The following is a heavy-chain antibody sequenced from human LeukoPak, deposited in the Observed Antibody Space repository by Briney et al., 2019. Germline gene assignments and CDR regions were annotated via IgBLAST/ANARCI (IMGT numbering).Heavy chain of an antibody. CDR2: IYYSGST. D-gene: IGHD3-9*01. CDR3: ARLDILTGYLGY. Sequence: PSETLSLTCTVSGGSISRSSYYWGWIRQPPGKGLEWIGSIYYSGSTYYNPSLKSRVTISVDTSKNQFSLKLSSVTAADTAVYYCARLDILTGYLGYWGQGTLVTVSS. J-gene: IGHJ4*02. CDR1: GGSISRSSYY. V-gene: IGHV4-39*01.